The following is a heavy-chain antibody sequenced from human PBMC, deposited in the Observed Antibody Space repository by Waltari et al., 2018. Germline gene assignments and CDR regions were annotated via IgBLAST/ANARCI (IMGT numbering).Heavy chain of an antibody. CDR1: GSSISCGCY. J-gene: IGHJ6*04. D-gene: IGHD2-15*01. Sequence: QVQLQESGPGLVKPSETLSLTCAVPGSSISCGCYWGWTRQPPGKGLGWIGSIYHSGSTYSNPSLKSRVTISVDTSKNQFSLKLSSVTAADTAVYYCARDFFYCSGGSCYDVWGRGTTVTVSS. CDR2: IYHSGST. V-gene: IGHV4-38-2*02. CDR3: ARDFFYCSGGSCYDV.